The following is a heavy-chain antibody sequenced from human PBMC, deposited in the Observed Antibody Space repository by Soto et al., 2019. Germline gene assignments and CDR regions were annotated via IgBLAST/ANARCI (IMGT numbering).Heavy chain of an antibody. Sequence: SETLSLTCTVSGGSISSGGYYWSWIRQHPGKGLEWIGYIYYSGSTYYTPSLKSRVTISVDTSKNQFSLKLSSVTAADTAVYYCARVRDFGYCSSTSCSAAWFDPWGQGTLVTVSS. J-gene: IGHJ5*02. CDR3: ARVRDFGYCSSTSCSAAWFDP. D-gene: IGHD2-2*01. CDR2: IYYSGST. CDR1: GGSISSGGYY. V-gene: IGHV4-31*03.